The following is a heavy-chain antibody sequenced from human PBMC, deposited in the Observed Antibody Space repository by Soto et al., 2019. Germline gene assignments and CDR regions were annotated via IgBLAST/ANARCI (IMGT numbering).Heavy chain of an antibody. CDR2: TSSDGTDN. Sequence: QVQLVESGGGVILPGGSLRLSCAASGFTFSSYAMHWVRQAPGTGPEWVAATSSDGTDNVYADSVSGRFTISRDNSKNTLCLQMNSLRSEDAAVYYCARTYECAKSDCYRAFDIWGQGTMVTVSS. V-gene: IGHV3-30*04. D-gene: IGHD2-21*02. CDR3: ARTYECAKSDCYRAFDI. J-gene: IGHJ3*02. CDR1: GFTFSSYA.